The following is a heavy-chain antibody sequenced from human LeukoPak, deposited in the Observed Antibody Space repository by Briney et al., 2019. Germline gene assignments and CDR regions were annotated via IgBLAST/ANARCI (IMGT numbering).Heavy chain of an antibody. CDR1: GGSISSYY. J-gene: IGHJ5*02. V-gene: IGHV4-4*07. CDR2: IYTSGST. CDR3: AREGYSSSWYTWFDP. D-gene: IGHD6-13*01. Sequence: SETLSLTCAVSGGSISSYYWSWIRQPAGKGLEWIGRIYTSGSTNYNPSLKSRVTMSVDTSKNQFSLKLSSVTAGDTAVYYCAREGYSSSWYTWFDPGGQGTLATVSA.